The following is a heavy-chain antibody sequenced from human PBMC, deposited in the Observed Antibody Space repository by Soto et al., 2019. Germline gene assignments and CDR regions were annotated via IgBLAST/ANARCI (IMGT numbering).Heavy chain of an antibody. J-gene: IGHJ4*02. CDR1: GSDITTYY. CDR2: IYDTGST. V-gene: IGHV4-59*01. D-gene: IGHD2-15*01. CDR3: ARGGGYDSFDF. Sequence: SETLSLTCTVSGSDITTYYWSWLRQSPGKGLEWIGHIYDTGSTTYNPSLKSRVTISVDTSNKQFSLRLTSVTAADTAVYYCARGGGYDSFDFWGQGIQVTVSS.